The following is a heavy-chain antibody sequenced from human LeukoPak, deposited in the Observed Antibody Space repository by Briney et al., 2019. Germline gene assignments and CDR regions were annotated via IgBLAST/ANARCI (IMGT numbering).Heavy chain of an antibody. CDR1: GGSIRSYS. Sequence: PSETLSLTCTVSGGSIRSYSWNWIRQPAGKGLEWIGRISTSGSTNYNPSLKSRVTMSADTSKNQFSLNLSSVTAADTAVYYCARGVGATYFDYRGQGTLVTVSS. CDR2: ISTSGST. J-gene: IGHJ4*02. V-gene: IGHV4-4*07. CDR3: ARGVGATYFDY. D-gene: IGHD1-26*01.